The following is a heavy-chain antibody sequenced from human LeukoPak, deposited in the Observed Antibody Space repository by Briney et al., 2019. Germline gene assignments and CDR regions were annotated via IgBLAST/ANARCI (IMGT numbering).Heavy chain of an antibody. J-gene: IGHJ5*02. CDR2: ISGSGGST. CDR3: AKTLGTVTNNWFDP. Sequence: GGSLRLSCAASGFTFSSYAMSWVRQAPGKGLEWVSAISGSGGSTYYADSVKGRFTISRDNSKSTLYLQMNGLRAEDTAVYYCAKTLGTVTNNWFDPWGQGTLVTVSS. CDR1: GFTFSSYA. D-gene: IGHD4-17*01. V-gene: IGHV3-23*01.